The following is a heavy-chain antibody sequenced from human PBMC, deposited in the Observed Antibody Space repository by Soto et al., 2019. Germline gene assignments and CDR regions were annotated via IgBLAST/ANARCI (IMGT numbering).Heavy chain of an antibody. Sequence: WGSLRLSCAASGFSFSSYAMHWVRQAPGKGLEWVAVISCYVSNKYYADSVKGRFTISRDNSKNTLYLQMNSLRAEDTAVYYCAREKDGLRGYDFWSGYVSDACDIWGDGTMVDVS. J-gene: IGHJ3*02. V-gene: IGHV3-30-3*01. CDR1: GFSFSSYA. CDR2: ISCYVSNK. D-gene: IGHD3-3*01. CDR3: AREKDGLRGYDFWSGYVSDACDI.